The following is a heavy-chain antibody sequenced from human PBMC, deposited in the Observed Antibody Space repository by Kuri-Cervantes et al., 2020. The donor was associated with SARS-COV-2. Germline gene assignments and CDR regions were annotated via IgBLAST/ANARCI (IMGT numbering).Heavy chain of an antibody. CDR2: ISGSGGST. J-gene: IGHJ4*02. D-gene: IGHD3-10*01. CDR3: AKVEGYGSGSFDY. V-gene: IGHV3-23*01. CDR1: GYSFTSYW. Sequence: GESLKISCEGSGYSFTSYWISWVRQAPGEGLEWVSAISGSGGSTYYADSVKGRFTISRDNSKNTLYLQMNSLRAEDTAVYYCAKVEGYGSGSFDYWGQGTLVTVSS.